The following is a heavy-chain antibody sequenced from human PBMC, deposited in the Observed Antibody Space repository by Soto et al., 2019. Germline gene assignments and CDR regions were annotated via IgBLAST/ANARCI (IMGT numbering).Heavy chain of an antibody. Sequence: QVQLVQSGAEVKKPGASVKVSCKASGYTFTSYAMHWVRQAPGQRLEWMGWINAGNGNTKYSQKFQGRVTITRDTSASTAYMELSSLRSEDTAVYYCARGGEYYDSSGYPDLYFDYWGKGTLVTVSS. CDR1: GYTFTSYA. CDR3: ARGGEYYDSSGYPDLYFDY. CDR2: INAGNGNT. J-gene: IGHJ4*02. D-gene: IGHD3-22*01. V-gene: IGHV1-3*01.